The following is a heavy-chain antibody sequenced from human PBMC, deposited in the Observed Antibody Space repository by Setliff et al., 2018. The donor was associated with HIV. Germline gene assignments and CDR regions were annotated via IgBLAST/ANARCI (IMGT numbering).Heavy chain of an antibody. V-gene: IGHV1-18*01. CDR2: ISASGDA. CDR3: ATMPYADTSPFTYSSSWYVPFDY. D-gene: IGHD6-13*01. Sequence: GASVKVSCKASGYNFSIYGISWVRQAPGQGLEWMGWISASGDAKSAQKFQGRVTLTRDTSMNTAYLEFSGLRSDDTAVYYCATMPYADTSPFTYSSSWYVPFDYWGQGTLVTVSS. CDR1: GYNFSIYG. J-gene: IGHJ4*02.